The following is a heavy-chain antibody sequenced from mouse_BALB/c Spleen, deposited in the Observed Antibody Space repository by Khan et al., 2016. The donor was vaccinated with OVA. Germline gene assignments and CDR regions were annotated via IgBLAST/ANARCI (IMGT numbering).Heavy chain of an antibody. CDR3: AREEDRYYMDD. Sequence: QVQLKQSGAELVRPGASVKLSCKTSGYLFTSYWIHWVKQRSGQGLEWIARIYPGTDNTYYNEKLKDKSTLTADNSSSTAYMQLSSLKYEDTAVYFCAREEDRYYMDDWGKGTTLTGSS. CDR2: IYPGTDNT. CDR1: GYLFTSYW. V-gene: IGHV1-76*01. J-gene: IGHJ2*01. D-gene: IGHD2-14*01.